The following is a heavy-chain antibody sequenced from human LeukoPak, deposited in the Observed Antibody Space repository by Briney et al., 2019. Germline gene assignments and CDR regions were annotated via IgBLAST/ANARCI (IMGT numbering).Heavy chain of an antibody. V-gene: IGHV4-34*01. CDR3: ARGGVYDFWSGYYAWFDP. J-gene: IGHJ5*02. CDR1: GGSFSGYY. Sequence: SETLSLTXAVYGGSFSGYYWSWIRQPPGKGLEWIGEINHSGSTNYNPSLKSRVTISVDTSKNQFSLKLSSVTAADTAVYYCARGGVYDFWSGYYAWFDPWGRGTLVTVSS. D-gene: IGHD3-3*01. CDR2: INHSGST.